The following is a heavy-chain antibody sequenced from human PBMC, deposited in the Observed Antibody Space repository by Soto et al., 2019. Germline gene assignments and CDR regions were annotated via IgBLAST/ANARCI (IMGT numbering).Heavy chain of an antibody. D-gene: IGHD2-15*01. V-gene: IGHV3-7*03. Sequence: PGGSLRLSCAASGFTFSTYWMSWVRQAPGKGLEWVANIKEDGNEKYYVDSVKGRFSISRDNAKNSLFLQMNSLRAADTAVYYCARVGYCSGATCWYNFGSWGQGTLVTVSS. J-gene: IGHJ4*02. CDR2: IKEDGNEK. CDR3: ARVGYCSGATCWYNFGS. CDR1: GFTFSTYW.